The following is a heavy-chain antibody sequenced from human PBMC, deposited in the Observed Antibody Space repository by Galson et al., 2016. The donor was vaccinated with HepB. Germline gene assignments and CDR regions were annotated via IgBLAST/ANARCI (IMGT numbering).Heavy chain of an antibody. D-gene: IGHD2/OR15-2a*01. CDR2: IWYDGSNK. CDR3: AKVIGRDAYYYYGMDV. Sequence: SLRLSCAASGFTFNTYGMHWVRQAPGKGLEWVAVIWYDGSNKYYADSVKGRFTFSRDNSKNTLYLQMNGLRAEDTAVYYCAKVIGRDAYYYYGMDVWGQGTTVTVSS. CDR1: GFTFNTYG. V-gene: IGHV3-33*06. J-gene: IGHJ6*02.